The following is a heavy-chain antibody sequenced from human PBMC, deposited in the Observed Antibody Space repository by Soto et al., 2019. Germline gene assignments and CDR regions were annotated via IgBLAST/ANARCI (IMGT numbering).Heavy chain of an antibody. D-gene: IGHD3-16*01. CDR2: INGDGSST. CDR1: GFTFSSNW. CDR3: IRQRFRYDDGSQDFDY. Sequence: GGSLRLSCAASGFTFSSNWMHWFRQAPGKGLVWVSRINGDGSSTSYADSVKGRFTISRDNAKSTLYLQMNSLRVEDTAVYYCIRQRFRYDDGSQDFDYWGQGTLVTVSS. J-gene: IGHJ4*02. V-gene: IGHV3-74*01.